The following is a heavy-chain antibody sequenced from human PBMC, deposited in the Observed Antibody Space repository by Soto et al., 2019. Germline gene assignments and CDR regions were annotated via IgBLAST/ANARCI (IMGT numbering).Heavy chain of an antibody. CDR1: GFTFSTYG. CDR3: AKNGGGNNGLFDL. CDR2: ISFDGSNK. J-gene: IGHJ4*02. Sequence: GGSLRLSCAASGFTFSTYGMHWVRQAPGKGLEWVTLISFDGSNKYYADSVKGRFTISRDNSKNTLYLQMNSLRAEDTAVYYCAKNGGGNNGLFDLWGQGTLVTVSS. V-gene: IGHV3-30*18. D-gene: IGHD2-15*01.